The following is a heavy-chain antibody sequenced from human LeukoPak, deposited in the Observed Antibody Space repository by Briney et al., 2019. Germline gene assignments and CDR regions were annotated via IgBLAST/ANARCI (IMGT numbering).Heavy chain of an antibody. CDR1: GFTFSSYG. V-gene: IGHV3-33*06. CDR2: IWYDGSNK. J-gene: IGHJ5*02. Sequence: GRSLRLSCAASGFTFSSYGMHWVSQAPGKGLEWVAVIWYDGSNKYYADSVKGRFTISRDNSKNTLYLQMNSLRAEDTAVYYCAKDLTVEMATMGFDPWGQGTLVTVSS. CDR3: AKDLTVEMATMGFDP. D-gene: IGHD5-24*01.